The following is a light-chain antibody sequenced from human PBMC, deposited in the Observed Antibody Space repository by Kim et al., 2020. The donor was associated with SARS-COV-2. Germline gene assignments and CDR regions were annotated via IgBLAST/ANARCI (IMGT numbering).Light chain of an antibody. V-gene: IGLV1-40*01. CDR1: SSNIGANYD. CDR3: QSFDSSLSGAI. Sequence: QRVTISGTGSSSNIGANYDVHWYQQVPGTAPKLLIYANDKRPSGVPDRFSGSKSGTAASLAITGLQAEDEAGYYCQSFDSSLSGAIFGGGTQLTVL. CDR2: AND. J-gene: IGLJ2*01.